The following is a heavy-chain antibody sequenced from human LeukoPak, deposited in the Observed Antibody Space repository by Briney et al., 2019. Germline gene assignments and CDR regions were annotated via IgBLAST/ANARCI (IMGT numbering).Heavy chain of an antibody. CDR2: IYYSGST. CDR1: GGSISSYY. D-gene: IGHD3-3*01. J-gene: IGHJ4*02. Sequence: PSETLSLTCIVSGGSISSYYWSWIRQPPGKGLEWIGYIYYSGSTNYNPSLMSRVTISADTSKNQFSLNLNSVTAADTAVYYCARGHYDFWSGYFMTIDFWGQGTLVTVSS. CDR3: ARGHYDFWSGYFMTIDF. V-gene: IGHV4-59*01.